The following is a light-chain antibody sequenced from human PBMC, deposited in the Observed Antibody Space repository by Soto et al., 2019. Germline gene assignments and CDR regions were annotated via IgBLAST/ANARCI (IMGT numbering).Light chain of an antibody. CDR1: QSISSW. V-gene: IGKV1-5*01. CDR3: QQYNSFWT. Sequence: DIQMTQFPSTLSASVGDRVTITCRASQSISSWLAWYQQKPGKAPKLLIYDASYLERGVPSRFSGSGSGTEFTLTISSLQPDDLATYYCQQYNSFWTFGQGTKV. J-gene: IGKJ1*01. CDR2: DAS.